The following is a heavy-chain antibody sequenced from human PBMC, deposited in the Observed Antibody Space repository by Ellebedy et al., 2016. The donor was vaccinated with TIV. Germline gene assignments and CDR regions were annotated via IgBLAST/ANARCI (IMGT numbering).Heavy chain of an antibody. D-gene: IGHD4-17*01. CDR2: ISYDGSNK. Sequence: GESLKISXAASGFTFSSYAMHWVRQAPGKGLEWVAVISYDGSNKYYADSVKGRFTISRDNSKNTLYLQMNSLRAEDTAVYYCARDSDYEGLDYWGQGTLVTVSS. J-gene: IGHJ4*02. CDR3: ARDSDYEGLDY. CDR1: GFTFSSYA. V-gene: IGHV3-30-3*01.